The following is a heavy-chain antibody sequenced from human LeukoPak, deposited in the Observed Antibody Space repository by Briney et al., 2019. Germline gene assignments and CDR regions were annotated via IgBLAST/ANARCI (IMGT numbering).Heavy chain of an antibody. D-gene: IGHD3-22*01. J-gene: IGHJ4*02. CDR3: ARYTYYYDSSARRSDY. V-gene: IGHV4-30-2*01. Sequence: PSQTLSLTCTVSGGSISSGGYYWSWIRQPPGKGLEWIGYIYHSGSTYYNPSLKSRVTISVDRSKNQFSLKLSSVTAADTAVYYCARYTYYYDSSARRSDYWGQGTLVTVSS. CDR1: GGSISSGGYY. CDR2: IYHSGST.